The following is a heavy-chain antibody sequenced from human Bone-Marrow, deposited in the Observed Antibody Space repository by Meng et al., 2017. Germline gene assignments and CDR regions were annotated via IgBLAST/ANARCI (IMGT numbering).Heavy chain of an antibody. V-gene: IGHV3-15*01. CDR3: TTVDMVRGVIITYYFDY. D-gene: IGHD3-10*01. J-gene: IGHJ4*02. CDR1: GFTFSDYY. Sequence: GESLKISCAASGFTFSDYYMSWIRQAPGKGLEWVGRIKSKTDGGTTDYAAPVKGRFTISRDDSKNTLYLQMNSLKTEDTAVYYCTTVDMVRGVIITYYFDYWGQGTLVTVSS. CDR2: IKSKTDGGTT.